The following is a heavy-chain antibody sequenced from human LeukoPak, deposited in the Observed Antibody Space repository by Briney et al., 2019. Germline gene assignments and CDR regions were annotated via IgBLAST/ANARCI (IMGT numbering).Heavy chain of an antibody. D-gene: IGHD3-22*01. Sequence: GGSLRLSCAASGFTFSSYGMHWVRQAPGKGLEWVAVISYDGSNKYYADSVKGRFTISRDNSKNTLYPQMNSLRAEDTAVYYCAKDRAGRYYYDSSGSPDYWGQGTLVTVSS. CDR3: AKDRAGRYYYDSSGSPDY. CDR2: ISYDGSNK. CDR1: GFTFSSYG. V-gene: IGHV3-30*18. J-gene: IGHJ4*02.